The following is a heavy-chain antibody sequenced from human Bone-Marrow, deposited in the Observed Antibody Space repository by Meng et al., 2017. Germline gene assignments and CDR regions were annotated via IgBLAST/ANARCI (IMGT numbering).Heavy chain of an antibody. CDR1: GFTFSSYA. D-gene: IGHD3-10*01. CDR3: AKYSYGLGDYFDY. J-gene: IGHJ4*02. CDR2: ISGSGGRT. V-gene: IGHV3-23*01. Sequence: GGSLRLSCAASGFTFSSYAMSWVRQAPGKGLEWVSAISGSGGRTYYADSVKGRFTISRDNSKNTLYLQVNSLRAEDTALYYCAKYSYGLGDYFDYWGQGALVTVSS.